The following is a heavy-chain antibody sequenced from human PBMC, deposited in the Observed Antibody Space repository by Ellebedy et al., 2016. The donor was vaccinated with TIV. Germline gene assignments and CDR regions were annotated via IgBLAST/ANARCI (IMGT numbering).Heavy chain of an antibody. CDR2: IIPIVEIT. V-gene: IGHV1-69*04. Sequence: AASVKVSCKAYGGTLRSYGIRWVRQAPGLGLEWMGRIIPIVEITIYAQRFQDRVTISEDNFTNTDYMEMSSLRSEETAMYYCATGPPKWEVPLDLDSWGQGTLVIVSS. D-gene: IGHD1-26*01. J-gene: IGHJ4*02. CDR1: GGTLRSYG. CDR3: ATGPPKWEVPLDLDS.